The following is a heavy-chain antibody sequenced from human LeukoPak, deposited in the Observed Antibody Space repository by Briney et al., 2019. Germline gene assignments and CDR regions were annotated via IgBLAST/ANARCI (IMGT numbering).Heavy chain of an antibody. Sequence: SETLSLTCTVSGDSISSSSDYWGWIRQPPGKGLEWIGSIYYTVTTYYSPSLKSRVTISVDTSKNQFSLKLGSVTAADTAVYYCARQRAFDIWGQGTMVTVSS. CDR2: IYYTVTT. J-gene: IGHJ3*02. CDR3: ARQRAFDI. CDR1: GDSISSSSDY. V-gene: IGHV4-39*01.